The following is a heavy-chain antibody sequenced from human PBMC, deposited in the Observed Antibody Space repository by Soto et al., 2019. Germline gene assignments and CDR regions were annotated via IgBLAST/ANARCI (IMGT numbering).Heavy chain of an antibody. CDR3: VKPSRMMYSSAWFLGY. Sequence: QVQLVESGGGVVQPGRSLRLSCAASGFTFSSHGMHWVRQAPGKGLEWVAVISHDGSNKYYADSVKGRFTIYRDNSKNTLDLQMSGLRAEDTAVYYCVKPSRMMYSSAWFLGYWGQGTQVTVSS. V-gene: IGHV3-30*18. D-gene: IGHD6-19*01. J-gene: IGHJ4*02. CDR2: ISHDGSNK. CDR1: GFTFSSHG.